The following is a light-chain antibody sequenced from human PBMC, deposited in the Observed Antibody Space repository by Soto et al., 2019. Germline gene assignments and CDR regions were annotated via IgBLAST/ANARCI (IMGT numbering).Light chain of an antibody. Sequence: QSALTQPASVSGSPGQAITISCTGTSSDVGSYNLVSWYQQHPGKAPKLMIYEGSKRPSGVSNRCSGSKSGNTASLTISGLQAEDEADYYCCSYAGSSTYVFGTGTKVT. CDR2: EGS. J-gene: IGLJ1*01. CDR1: SSDVGSYNL. V-gene: IGLV2-23*01. CDR3: CSYAGSSTYV.